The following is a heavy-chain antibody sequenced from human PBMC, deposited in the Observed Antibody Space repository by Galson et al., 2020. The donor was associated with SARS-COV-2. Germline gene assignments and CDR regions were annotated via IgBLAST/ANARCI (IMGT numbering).Heavy chain of an antibody. V-gene: IGHV4-4*07. CDR3: ARAAGYTYGFYYYGMDV. CDR2: MYTTGSA. CDR1: GDSMSRYY. J-gene: IGHJ6*02. D-gene: IGHD3-10*01. Sequence: SETLSLTCTVSGDSMSRYYWNWIRQPAGKGLEWIGRMYTTGSANYNPSLQSRVTMSGDTSKSQFSLKLRSVTAADTAVYYCARAAGYTYGFYYYGMDVWGQGTTVTVSS.